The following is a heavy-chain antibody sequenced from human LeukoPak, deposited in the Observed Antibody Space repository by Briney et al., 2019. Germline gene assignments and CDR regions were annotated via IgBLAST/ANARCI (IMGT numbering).Heavy chain of an antibody. CDR1: GFTFSNYG. J-gene: IGHJ5*02. V-gene: IGHV3-30*18. D-gene: IGHD6-13*01. CDR2: ISHDGSEK. CDR3: AKDYLGSSKSLDT. Sequence: PGGSLRLSCXASGFTFSNYGMHWVRQAPGKGLEWVTFISHDGSEKYYRDSVKGRFTISRDNSRNTLFLQMNRLRPEDTAVYYCAKDYLGSSKSLDTWGRGTLVTVSS.